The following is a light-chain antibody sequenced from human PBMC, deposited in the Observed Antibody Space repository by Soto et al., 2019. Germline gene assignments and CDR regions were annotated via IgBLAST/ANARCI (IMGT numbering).Light chain of an antibody. V-gene: IGLV2-14*01. J-gene: IGLJ1*01. CDR1: SNDVGGYNY. CDR2: EVS. CDR3: TSYTSTIPYV. Sequence: QSVLTQPASVSGSPGQSITISCTGSSNDVGGYNYVSWYQQHPGQAPKLIIYEVSDRPSGVSPRFSGSKSGNTASLTISGLQVEDAADYFCTSYTSTIPYVFGSGTKLTVL.